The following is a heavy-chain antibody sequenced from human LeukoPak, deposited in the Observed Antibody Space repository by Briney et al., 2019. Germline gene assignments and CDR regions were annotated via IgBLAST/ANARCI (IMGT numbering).Heavy chain of an antibody. V-gene: IGHV3-11*01. J-gene: IGHJ4*02. CDR1: GFTFSDYY. D-gene: IGHD6-6*01. CDR2: ISSSGSTI. Sequence: GGSLRLSCAASGFTFSDYYMSWIRQAPGKGLEWVSYISSSGSTIYYADSVKGRFTISRDNAKNSLYLQMNSLRAEDTDVYYCASLTVEQLVGYWGRGTLVTVSS. CDR3: ASLTVEQLVGY.